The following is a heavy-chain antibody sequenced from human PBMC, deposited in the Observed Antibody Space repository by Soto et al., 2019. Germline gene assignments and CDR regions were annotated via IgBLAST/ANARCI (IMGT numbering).Heavy chain of an antibody. Sequence: SETLSLTCAVYGGSFSGYYWSWIRQPPGKGQEWIGEINHSGSTNYNPSLKSRVTISVDTSKNQFSLKLSSVTAADTAVYYCASRDSSGYPNYYYYYGMDVWGQGTTVTVSS. V-gene: IGHV4-34*01. CDR3: ASRDSSGYPNYYYYYGMDV. CDR2: INHSGST. CDR1: GGSFSGYY. J-gene: IGHJ6*02. D-gene: IGHD3-22*01.